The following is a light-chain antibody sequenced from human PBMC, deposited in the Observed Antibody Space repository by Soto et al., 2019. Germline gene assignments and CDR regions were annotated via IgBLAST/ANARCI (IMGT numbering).Light chain of an antibody. Sequence: DIQVTQSPSSLSASVGDRVTITCRASQSISTYLNWYQQIPGKAPKLLIYAASTLQSGVPSRFSGGGSGTDFTFTISSLQPEDFATYFCQQGYSNPRTFGQGTKLEIK. CDR3: QQGYSNPRT. J-gene: IGKJ2*02. CDR1: QSISTY. CDR2: AAS. V-gene: IGKV1-39*01.